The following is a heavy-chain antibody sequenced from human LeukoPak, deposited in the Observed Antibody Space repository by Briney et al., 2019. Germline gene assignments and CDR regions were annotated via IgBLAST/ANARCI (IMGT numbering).Heavy chain of an antibody. CDR3: ARDRVGSGWYTGYFQH. CDR2: INHSEST. V-gene: IGHV4-34*01. CDR1: GGSFSGYY. J-gene: IGHJ1*01. D-gene: IGHD6-19*01. Sequence: PSETLSLTCAVYGGSFSGYYWSWIRQPPGKGLEWIGEINHSESTNYNPSLKSRVTISVDTSKNQFSLKLSSVTAADTAVYYCARDRVGSGWYTGYFQHWGQGTLVTVSS.